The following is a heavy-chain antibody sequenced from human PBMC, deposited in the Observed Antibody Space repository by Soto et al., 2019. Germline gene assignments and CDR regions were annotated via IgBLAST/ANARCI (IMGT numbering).Heavy chain of an antibody. J-gene: IGHJ4*02. Sequence: SGGSLRLSCAASGFTFSSYGMHWVRQAPGKGLEWVALIWYYGSNKYYEDSVKGRFTISRDNSKNTLYLQMNGLRAEDTAVYYCARARDAYNSLDYWGQGTLVTVSS. CDR2: IWYYGSNK. CDR1: GFTFSSYG. CDR3: ARARDAYNSLDY. V-gene: IGHV3-33*01. D-gene: IGHD1-1*01.